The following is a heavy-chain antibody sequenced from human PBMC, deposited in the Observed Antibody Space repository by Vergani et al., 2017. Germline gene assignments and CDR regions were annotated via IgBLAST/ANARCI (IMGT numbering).Heavy chain of an antibody. CDR2: INPKSADP. Sequence: QVQLVQSGAEVKKPGASVKVSCKASGYTFTGYYIHWVRQAPGQGLEWMGWINPKSADPNYAQKFQDRVTMTRETSISTVYMELSRLTSDDTAVYYCARDLNFYGSGSYLDYWGQGTLVTVSS. J-gene: IGHJ4*02. D-gene: IGHD3-10*01. CDR1: GYTFTGYY. CDR3: ARDLNFYGSGSYLDY. V-gene: IGHV1-2*02.